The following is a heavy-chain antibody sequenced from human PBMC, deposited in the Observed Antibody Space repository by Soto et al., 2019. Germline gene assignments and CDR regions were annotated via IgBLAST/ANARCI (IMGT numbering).Heavy chain of an antibody. V-gene: IGHV3-48*01. CDR3: ARPTCYYDSSEPTSY. J-gene: IGHJ4*02. Sequence: GSLRLSCAASGFTFSTYSMNWVRQAPGKGLEWVSYISSSGSTIFYTDSVKGRFTVSRDNAKNSLYLQMNSLRAEDTAVYYCARPTCYYDSSEPTSYWGQGTVVTVSS. CDR2: ISSSGSTI. CDR1: GFTFSTYS. D-gene: IGHD3-22*01.